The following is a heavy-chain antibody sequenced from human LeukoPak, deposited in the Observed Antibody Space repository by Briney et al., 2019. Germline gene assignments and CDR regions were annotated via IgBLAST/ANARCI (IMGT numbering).Heavy chain of an antibody. CDR3: ARDRHWLHVDTAMSLRAFDY. CDR2: ISSSSSYI. CDR1: GFTFSSYS. D-gene: IGHD5-18*01. V-gene: IGHV3-21*01. Sequence: GGSLRLSCAASGFTFSSYSMNWVRQAPGKGLEWVSSISSSSSYIYYADSVKGRFTISRDNSKNTLYLQMNSLRAEETAVSYCARDRHWLHVDTAMSLRAFDYLGQGGLVTVSS. J-gene: IGHJ4*02.